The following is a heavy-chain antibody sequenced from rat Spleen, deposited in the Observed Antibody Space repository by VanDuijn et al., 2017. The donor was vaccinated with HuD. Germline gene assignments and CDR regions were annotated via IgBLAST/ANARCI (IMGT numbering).Heavy chain of an antibody. J-gene: IGHJ2*01. Sequence: EAQLVESDGGLVQPGRSLKLSCAASGFTFSDYYMAWVRQAPGKGLEWVASITNTGGSTYYRDSVKGRFTISRDNAKSTLYLQMNSLRSEDTATYYCARSNWDFDYWGHGVMVTVSS. CDR1: GFTFSDYY. V-gene: IGHV5-25*01. D-gene: IGHD5-1*01. CDR3: ARSNWDFDY. CDR2: ITNTGGST.